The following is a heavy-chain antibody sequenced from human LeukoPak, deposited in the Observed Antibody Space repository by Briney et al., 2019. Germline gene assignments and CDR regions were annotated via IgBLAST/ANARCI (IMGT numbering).Heavy chain of an antibody. D-gene: IGHD3-22*01. V-gene: IGHV3-21*01. J-gene: IGHJ4*02. CDR2: IGRSSIDK. Sequence: GGSLRLSCGASGFTVSSYAMAWVRQAPGKGLEWVSSIGRSSIDKYYADSVRGRFTISRDNATNSLYVQMSSLRAEDTAVYYCVRGDSRELWGQGTLVTVSS. CDR1: GFTVSSYA. CDR3: VRGDSREL.